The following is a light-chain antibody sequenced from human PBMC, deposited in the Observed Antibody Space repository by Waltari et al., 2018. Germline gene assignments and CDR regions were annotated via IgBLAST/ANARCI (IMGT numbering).Light chain of an antibody. CDR2: GAS. V-gene: IGKV3-20*01. Sequence: IVLTQSPGTLSLSPGERATLSCSASQSVSRSLAWYQQKPGQAPKLLIYGASTRATGIPDRFTGSGSGTDFSLTISSLEPEDLAIYFCQHYVRLPATFGQGTKVEIK. J-gene: IGKJ1*01. CDR3: QHYVRLPAT. CDR1: QSVSRS.